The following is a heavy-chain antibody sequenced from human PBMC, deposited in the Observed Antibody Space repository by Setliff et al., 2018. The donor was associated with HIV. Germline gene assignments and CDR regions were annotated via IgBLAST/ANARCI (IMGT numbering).Heavy chain of an antibody. D-gene: IGHD2-15*01. CDR2: IYYSGST. CDR3: ARFPLLHKNAFDI. V-gene: IGHV4-59*01. J-gene: IGHJ3*02. CDR1: GGSFSGYY. Sequence: PSETLSLTCAVYGGSFSGYYWTWIRQPPGKGLEWIGHIYYSGSTNYNPSLKSRVTISVDTSRNQFSLNLSSVTAADTAVYYCARFPLLHKNAFDIWGQGTMVTVSS.